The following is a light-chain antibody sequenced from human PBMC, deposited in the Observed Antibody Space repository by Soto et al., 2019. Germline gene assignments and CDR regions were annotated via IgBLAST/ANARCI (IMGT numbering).Light chain of an antibody. Sequence: QSALTQPPSASGSPGQSVTISCTGTSSDLGGYNYVSWYRHHPGKAPQLMIYEVTKRPSGVPDRFSGSKSGNTASLTVSGLQADDEADYYCTSYAGSNNYVFGSGTKLTVL. CDR1: SSDLGGYNY. J-gene: IGLJ1*01. CDR3: TSYAGSNNYV. CDR2: EVT. V-gene: IGLV2-8*01.